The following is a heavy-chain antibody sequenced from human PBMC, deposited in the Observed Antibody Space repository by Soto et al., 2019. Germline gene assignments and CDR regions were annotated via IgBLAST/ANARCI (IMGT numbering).Heavy chain of an antibody. D-gene: IGHD3-10*01. CDR2: ISAYNGNT. Sequence: VKVSCKASGYTFTSYGISWVRQAPGQGLEWMGWISAYNGNTNYAQKLQGRVTMTTDTSTSTAYMELRSLRSDDTAVYYCARDLMVRGSDGMDVWGQGTTVTVSS. CDR1: GYTFTSYG. J-gene: IGHJ6*02. CDR3: ARDLMVRGSDGMDV. V-gene: IGHV1-18*01.